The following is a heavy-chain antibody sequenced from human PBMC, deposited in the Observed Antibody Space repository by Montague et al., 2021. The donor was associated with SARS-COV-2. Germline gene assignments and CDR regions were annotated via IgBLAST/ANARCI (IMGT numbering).Heavy chain of an antibody. J-gene: IGHJ3*02. CDR2: TYYTGST. CDR1: GDSISSSSYF. D-gene: IGHD3-10*01. Sequence: SETLSLTCSVSGDSISSSSYFWGWIRQPPGKGLEWIGSTYYTGSTYYNPSLKSRVTISVDTSKNQFSLKLSSVTAADTAVYYCARHITGSGNAFDIWGQGTMVTVSS. V-gene: IGHV4-39*01. CDR3: ARHITGSGNAFDI.